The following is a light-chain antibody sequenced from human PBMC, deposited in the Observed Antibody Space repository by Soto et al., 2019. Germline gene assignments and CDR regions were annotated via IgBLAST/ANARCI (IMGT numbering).Light chain of an antibody. CDR1: QSISSNF. CDR3: QHYGSSPSLT. CDR2: GAS. J-gene: IGKJ4*01. Sequence: EFVLTQSPGTLSLSPGERATLSCRASQSISSNFLAWYQQKPGQTPRRLIYGASSRATGIPDGYSGGGSGTDFTLTISRLEPEDLAVYYCQHYGSSPSLTFGGGTKVEIK. V-gene: IGKV3-20*01.